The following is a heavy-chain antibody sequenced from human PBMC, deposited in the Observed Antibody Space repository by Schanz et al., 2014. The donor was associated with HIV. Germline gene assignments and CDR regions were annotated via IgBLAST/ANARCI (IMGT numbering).Heavy chain of an antibody. CDR1: GFIIDNYW. CDR2: IKPDGSET. D-gene: IGHD3-10*01. Sequence: EVHLEESGGGLVQPGGSLRLSCVGSGFIIDNYWMSWVRQAPGSGLEWVANIKPDGSETYYVGSVRGRFTISRDNAKNSLDLQMTGLKAEDTAVYYCARAMLISGTGYWTGENYWGQGTRVIVSS. CDR3: ARAMLISGTGYWTGENY. J-gene: IGHJ4*02. V-gene: IGHV3-7*01.